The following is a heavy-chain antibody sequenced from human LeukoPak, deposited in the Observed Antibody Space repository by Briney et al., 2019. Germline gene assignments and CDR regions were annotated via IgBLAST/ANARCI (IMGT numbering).Heavy chain of an antibody. D-gene: IGHD3-3*01. CDR1: GFTFSSYW. V-gene: IGHV3-74*01. Sequence: GGSLRLSCAASGFTFSSYWMHWVRQAPGKGLVWVSRINSDGSSTSYADSVKGGFTISRDNAKNTLYLQMNSLRAEDTAVYYCARRINDFWSGYYGYYYMDVWGKGTTVTVSS. CDR3: ARRINDFWSGYYGYYYMDV. CDR2: INSDGSST. J-gene: IGHJ6*03.